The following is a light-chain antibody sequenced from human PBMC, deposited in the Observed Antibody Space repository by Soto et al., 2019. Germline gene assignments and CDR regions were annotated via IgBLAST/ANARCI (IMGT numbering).Light chain of an antibody. Sequence: QPVLTQPPSVSEAPRQRVTISCSGSSSNIGNNAVNWYQQLPGKAPKLLIYYDDLLPSGVSDRFSGSKSGTSASLAITGLQAEDEADYYCQSYDSSLSGFWVFGGGTKLTVL. CDR1: SSNIGNNA. CDR2: YDD. V-gene: IGLV1-36*01. CDR3: QSYDSSLSGFWV. J-gene: IGLJ3*02.